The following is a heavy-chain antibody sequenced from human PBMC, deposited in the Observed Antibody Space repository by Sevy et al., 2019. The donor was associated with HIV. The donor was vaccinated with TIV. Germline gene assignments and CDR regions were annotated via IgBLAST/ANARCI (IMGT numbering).Heavy chain of an antibody. J-gene: IGHJ5*02. CDR3: TRAPPVRSGDDSLNWFDP. CDR1: GGSISAYY. CDR2: IYYTGST. D-gene: IGHD5-12*01. V-gene: IGHV4-59*01. Sequence: SETLSLTCTVSGGSISAYYWSWIRQPPGKALEYIGHIYYTGSTNYNPSLENRVTMSVDTSKNQFSLKLNSVTAADTAVYYCTRAPPVRSGDDSLNWFDPWGQCTLVTVSS.